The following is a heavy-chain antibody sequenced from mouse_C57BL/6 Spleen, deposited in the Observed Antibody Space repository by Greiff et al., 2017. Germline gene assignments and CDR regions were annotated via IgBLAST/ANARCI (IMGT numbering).Heavy chain of an antibody. CDR1: GFSLTSYG. J-gene: IGHJ4*01. D-gene: IGHD2-2*01. Sequence: QVQLKESGPGLVAPSQSLSITCTVSGFSLTSYGVDWVRQPPGKGLEWLGVIWGGGSTNYNSALMSRPSLSKDNSKSQVFLKMNSLQTDDTAMYYCAKSYGHDGGGYAMDYWGQGTSVTVSS. CDR3: AKSYGHDGGGYAMDY. CDR2: IWGGGST. V-gene: IGHV2-9*01.